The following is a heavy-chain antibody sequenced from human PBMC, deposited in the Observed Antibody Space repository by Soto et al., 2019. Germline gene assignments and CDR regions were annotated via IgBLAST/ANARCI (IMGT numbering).Heavy chain of an antibody. CDR1: GFTFSSYG. D-gene: IGHD2-2*01. V-gene: IGHV3-30*18. Sequence: QVQLVESGGGVVQPGRSLRLSCAASGFTFSSYGMHWVRQAPGKGLEWVAVISSAGSNKYYADSVKGRFTISRDNSKNTLYLQMNRLRAEDTAVYYCAKDNPDCSSTSCSSGGFDPWGQGTLVTVSS. CDR3: AKDNPDCSSTSCSSGGFDP. CDR2: ISSAGSNK. J-gene: IGHJ5*02.